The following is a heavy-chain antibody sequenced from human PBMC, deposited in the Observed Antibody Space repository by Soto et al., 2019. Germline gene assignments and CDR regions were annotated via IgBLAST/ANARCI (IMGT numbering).Heavy chain of an antibody. CDR2: ISSSSSYI. V-gene: IGHV3-21*01. J-gene: IGHJ5*02. Sequence: GGSLRLSCAASGFTFSSYSMNWVRQAPGKGLEWVSSISSSSSYIYYADSVKGRFTISRDNAKNSLYLQMNSLRAEDTDVYYCARDSLPAAIFNWLDPWGQGTLVTVSS. CDR1: GFTFSSYS. CDR3: ARDSLPAAIFNWLDP. D-gene: IGHD2-2*01.